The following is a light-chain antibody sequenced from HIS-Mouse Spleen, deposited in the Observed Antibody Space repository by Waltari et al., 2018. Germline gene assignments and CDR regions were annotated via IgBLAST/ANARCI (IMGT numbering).Light chain of an antibody. V-gene: IGLV1-47*01. CDR3: AAWDDSLSGPV. CDR2: RNN. CDR1: SSNIGSNY. J-gene: IGLJ3*02. Sequence: QSVLTQPPSASGTPGQRVTISCSGSSSNIGSNYVYWYQQLPGTAPQLLIYRNNRRPSGVPARFSGSKSGTSASLAISGLRSEDEADYYCAAWDDSLSGPVFGGGTKLTVL.